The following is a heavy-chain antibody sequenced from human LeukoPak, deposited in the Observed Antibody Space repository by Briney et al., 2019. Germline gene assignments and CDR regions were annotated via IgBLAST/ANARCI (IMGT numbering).Heavy chain of an antibody. CDR2: IYHSGST. D-gene: IGHD3-22*01. Sequence: PSETLSLTCTVSGYSISSGYYWGWIRQPPGKGLEWIGSIYHSGSTYYNPSLKSRVTISVDTSKNQFSLKLSSVTAADTAVYYCASSMIVVVQAWGAFDIWGQGTMVTVSS. V-gene: IGHV4-38-2*02. CDR3: ASSMIVVVQAWGAFDI. J-gene: IGHJ3*02. CDR1: GYSISSGYY.